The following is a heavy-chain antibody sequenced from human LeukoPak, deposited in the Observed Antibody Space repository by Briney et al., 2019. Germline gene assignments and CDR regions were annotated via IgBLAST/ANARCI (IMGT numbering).Heavy chain of an antibody. CDR3: ATVGYYDFWSSYYPDYYFDY. Sequence: GGSLRLSCAASGFTFSSYSMNWVRQDPGKGLEWVSSISSSSSYIYYADSVKGRFTLSRDKAKHSMYLPKDSLRTEDTAGYYCATVGYYDFWSSYYPDYYFDYWGQGTLVTVSS. J-gene: IGHJ4*02. V-gene: IGHV3-21*01. CDR1: GFTFSSYS. CDR2: ISSSSSYI. D-gene: IGHD3-3*01.